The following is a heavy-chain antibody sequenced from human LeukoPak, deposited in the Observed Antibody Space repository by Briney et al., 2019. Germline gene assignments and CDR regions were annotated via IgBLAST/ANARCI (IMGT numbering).Heavy chain of an antibody. CDR2: INGDGSGA. J-gene: IGHJ2*01. CDR3: TKEFCGSRAACAGGSYYDF. D-gene: IGHD2-15*01. CDR1: GFGISGDY. Sequence: GGSLRLSCAASGFGISGDYMHWVRQVTGKGLVWVSRINGDGSGADYADSVKGRFTISREDAANSLYLQMRSLGAGDTALYYCTKEFCGSRAACAGGSYYDFWGRGALVTVSS. V-gene: IGHV3-74*01.